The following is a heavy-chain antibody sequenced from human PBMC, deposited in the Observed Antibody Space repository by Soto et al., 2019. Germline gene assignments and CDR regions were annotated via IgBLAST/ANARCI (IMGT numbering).Heavy chain of an antibody. V-gene: IGHV4-59*01. CDR3: ARVNYDYVWGSYRSAGGAFDI. CDR1: GGSISSYY. Sequence: SETLSLTCTVSGGSISSYYWNWIRQPPEQGLEWIGYIYYSGSTNYNPSLKSRVTISVDTSKNQFSLKLSSVTAADTAVYYCARVNYDYVWGSYRSAGGAFDIWGQGTMVTVSS. D-gene: IGHD3-16*02. CDR2: IYYSGST. J-gene: IGHJ3*02.